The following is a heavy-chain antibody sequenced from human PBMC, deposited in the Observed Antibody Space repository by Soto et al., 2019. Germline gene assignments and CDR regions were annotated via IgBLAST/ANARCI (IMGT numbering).Heavy chain of an antibody. CDR1: GYSFSNYW. Sequence: PGQSLKISCKDFGYSFSNYWIAWVLQMTGEGLEWMGRIDPSDSYTNYSPSFQGHVTISADKSISTAYLQWSSLNASETAMYYCARHVVDIAATIPNWFDPWGQGTLVTVSS. J-gene: IGHJ5*02. D-gene: IGHD5-12*01. V-gene: IGHV5-10-1*01. CDR3: ARHVVDIAATIPNWFDP. CDR2: IDPSDSYT.